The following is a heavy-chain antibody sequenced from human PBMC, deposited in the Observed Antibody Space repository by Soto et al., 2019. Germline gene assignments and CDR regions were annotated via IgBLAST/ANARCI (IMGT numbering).Heavy chain of an antibody. CDR1: GGSISSYY. D-gene: IGHD3-22*01. CDR3: ARHGITYYYDSSGYSRWLDP. CDR2: IYYSGST. V-gene: IGHV4-59*01. Sequence: SETLSLTCTVSGGSISSYYWSWIRQPPGKGLEWIGYIYYSGSTNYNPSLKSRVTISVDTSKNQFSLKLSSVTAADTAVYYCARHGITYYYDSSGYSRWLDPWGQGTLVTVSS. J-gene: IGHJ5*02.